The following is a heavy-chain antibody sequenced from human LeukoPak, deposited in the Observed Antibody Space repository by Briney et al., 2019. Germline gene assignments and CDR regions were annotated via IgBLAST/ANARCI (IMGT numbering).Heavy chain of an antibody. D-gene: IGHD3-22*01. CDR1: GASISSDAYY. J-gene: IGHJ3*02. Sequence: SETLSLTCTVSGASISSDAYYWSWIRQHPGKGLEWIGYIYYTGSTYYNPSLLSRMTISVDRSKNQFSLKLSSVTAADTAVYYCARDSHYYDSSGYYLGGAFDIWGQGTMVTVSS. CDR3: ARDSHYYDSSGYYLGGAFDI. CDR2: IYYTGST. V-gene: IGHV4-31*03.